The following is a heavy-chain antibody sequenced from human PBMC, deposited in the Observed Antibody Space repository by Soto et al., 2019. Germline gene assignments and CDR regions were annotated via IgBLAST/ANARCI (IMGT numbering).Heavy chain of an antibody. J-gene: IGHJ5*02. CDR1: GYTFTSYG. V-gene: IGHV1-18*01. CDR2: ISAYNGNT. Sequence: ASVKVSCKASGYTFTSYGISWVRQAPGQGLEWMGWISAYNGNTNYAQKLQGRVTMTTDTSTSTAYMELRSLRSDDTAVYYCARGAYSSSWYDWDYWFDPWGQGTLVTVSS. D-gene: IGHD6-13*01. CDR3: ARGAYSSSWYDWDYWFDP.